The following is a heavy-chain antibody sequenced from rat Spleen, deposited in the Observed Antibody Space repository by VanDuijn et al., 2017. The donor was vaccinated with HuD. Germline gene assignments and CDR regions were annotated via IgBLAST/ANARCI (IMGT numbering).Heavy chain of an antibody. J-gene: IGHJ2*01. V-gene: IGHV5-46*01. CDR1: GFTFSSFP. CDR3: TRVDYPGIAHYFDY. CDR2: ISTSGGST. D-gene: IGHD1-4*01. Sequence: EVQLVESGGGLVQPGRSLKLSCVASGFTFSSFPMAWVRQAPTKGLEWVATISTSGGSTYYRDSVKGRFTISRDTAQNTLYLQMNSPRSEDTATYYCTRVDYPGIAHYFDYWGQGVMVTVSS.